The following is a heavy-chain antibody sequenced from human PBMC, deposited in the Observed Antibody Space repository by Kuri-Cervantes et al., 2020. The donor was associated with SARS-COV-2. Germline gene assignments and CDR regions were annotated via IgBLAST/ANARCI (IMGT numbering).Heavy chain of an antibody. D-gene: IGHD1-1*01. CDR3: ARYGAVERDYYYYYGMGV. V-gene: IGHV3-66*01. CDR1: GFTVSSNY. CDR2: IYSGGST. Sequence: ETLSLTCAASGFTVSSNYMSWVRQAPGKGLEWVSVIYSGGSTYYADSVKGRFTISRDNSKNTLYLQMNSLRAEDTAVYYCARYGAVERDYYYYYGMGVWGQGTTVTVSS. J-gene: IGHJ6*02.